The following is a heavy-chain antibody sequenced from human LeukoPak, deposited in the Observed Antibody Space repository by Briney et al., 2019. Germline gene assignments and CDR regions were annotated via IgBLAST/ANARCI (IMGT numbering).Heavy chain of an antibody. CDR1: GFTFGDYA. CDR3: TRCGGDCYSGFSDAFDI. D-gene: IGHD2-21*02. V-gene: IGHV3-49*03. CDR2: IRSKAYGGTT. J-gene: IGHJ3*02. Sequence: GGSLRLSCTASGFTFGDYAMSWFRQAPGKGLEWVGFIRSKAYGGTTEYAASVKGRFTISRDDSKSIAYLQMNSLKTEDTAVYYCTRCGGDCYSGFSDAFDIWGQGTMVTVSS.